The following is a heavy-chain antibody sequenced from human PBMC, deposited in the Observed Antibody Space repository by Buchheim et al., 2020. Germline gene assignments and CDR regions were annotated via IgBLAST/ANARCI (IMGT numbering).Heavy chain of an antibody. D-gene: IGHD1-26*01. CDR2: ISGTSDST. Sequence: EVQLLESGGGLVQPGGSLRLSCAASGFTFSSYAMSWVRQAPGKGLEWVSAISGTSDSTYYADPVKGGFTIPGDNSKNTLYLQMNSLRAEDTAVYYCAKGTGARGSSYYYFGLDVWGQGTT. CDR3: AKGTGARGSSYYYFGLDV. J-gene: IGHJ6*02. CDR1: GFTFSSYA. V-gene: IGHV3-23*01.